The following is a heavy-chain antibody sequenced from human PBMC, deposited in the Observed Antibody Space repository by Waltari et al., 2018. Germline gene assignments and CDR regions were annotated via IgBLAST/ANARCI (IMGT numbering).Heavy chain of an antibody. V-gene: IGHV3-43D*04. CDR3: GVHCSSTSCLVDY. Sequence: EVQLVESGGVVVQPGGSLRLSCAASGFTFDDYAMHWVRQAPGKGLECVSLISWDGGSTYYADSVKGRFTISRDNSKNSLYLQMNSLRAEDTALYYCGVHCSSTSCLVDYWGQGTLVTVSS. CDR1: GFTFDDYA. J-gene: IGHJ4*02. CDR2: ISWDGGST. D-gene: IGHD2-2*01.